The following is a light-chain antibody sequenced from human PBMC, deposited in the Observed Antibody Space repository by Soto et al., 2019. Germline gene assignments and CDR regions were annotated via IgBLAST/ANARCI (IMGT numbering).Light chain of an antibody. Sequence: ESVVTQAPGTLSFAPGEKATLSRTASQSVSSSYLAWYQQKPGQAPRLLIYGASSRATGIPDRFSGSGSGTDFTLTISRLEPEDFAVYYCQQYGSSPLTFGGGTKVDIK. V-gene: IGKV3-20*01. CDR2: GAS. CDR3: QQYGSSPLT. CDR1: QSVSSSY. J-gene: IGKJ4*01.